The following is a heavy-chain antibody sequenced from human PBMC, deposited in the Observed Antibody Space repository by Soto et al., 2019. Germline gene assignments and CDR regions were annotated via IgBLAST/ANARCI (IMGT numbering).Heavy chain of an antibody. CDR3: ARTGITIYGDYEKGIGYFDY. CDR2: IYPGDSDT. Sequence: EVQLVQSGAEVKKPGESLQISCKGSGYSFTSYWIGWVRQMPGKGLEWMGIIYPGDSDTRYSPSFQGQVTISADKSISTAYLQWSSLKASDTAMYYCARTGITIYGDYEKGIGYFDYWGQGTLVTVSS. CDR1: GYSFTSYW. J-gene: IGHJ4*02. V-gene: IGHV5-51*03. D-gene: IGHD4-17*01.